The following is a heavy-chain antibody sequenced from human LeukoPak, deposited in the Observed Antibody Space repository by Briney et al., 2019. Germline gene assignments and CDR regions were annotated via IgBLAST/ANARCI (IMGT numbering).Heavy chain of an antibody. Sequence: GGSLRLSCADSGFIFSSYGMHWVRQAPGKGLEWVAFIRYDGSNKYYTASVKGRFTISRDNAKNSLYLHMSSLRAADTAVYYCARVPGGGAFDIWGEGTMVTVSS. D-gene: IGHD3-10*01. V-gene: IGHV3-30*02. CDR3: ARVPGGGAFDI. J-gene: IGHJ3*02. CDR2: IRYDGSNK. CDR1: GFIFSSYG.